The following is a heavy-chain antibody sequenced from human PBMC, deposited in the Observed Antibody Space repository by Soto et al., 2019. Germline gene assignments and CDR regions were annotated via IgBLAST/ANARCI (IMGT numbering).Heavy chain of an antibody. J-gene: IGHJ4*02. CDR3: ARHVDNWNDGPRDGYFDY. V-gene: IGHV4-39*01. CDR1: GGSISSSSYY. D-gene: IGHD1-20*01. Sequence: KSSETLSLTCTVSGGSISSSSYYWGWIRQPPGKGLEWIGSIYYSGSTYYNPSLKSRVTISVDTSKNQFSLKLSSVTAADTAVYYCARHVDNWNDGPRDGYFDYWGQGTLVTVSS. CDR2: IYYSGST.